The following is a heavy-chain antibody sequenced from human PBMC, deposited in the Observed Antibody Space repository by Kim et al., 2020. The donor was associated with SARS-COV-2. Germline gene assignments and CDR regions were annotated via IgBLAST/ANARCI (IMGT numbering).Heavy chain of an antibody. V-gene: IGHV3-7*03. J-gene: IGHJ4*02. CDR2: IKQDGSEK. Sequence: GGCLRLSCAASGFTFSSYWMSWVRQAPGKGLEWVANIKQDGSEKYYVDSVKGRFTISRDNAKNSLYLQMNSLRAEDTAVYYCARDPPWAHYYDSSGPDYWGQGTLVTVSS. CDR3: ARDPPWAHYYDSSGPDY. D-gene: IGHD3-22*01. CDR1: GFTFSSYW.